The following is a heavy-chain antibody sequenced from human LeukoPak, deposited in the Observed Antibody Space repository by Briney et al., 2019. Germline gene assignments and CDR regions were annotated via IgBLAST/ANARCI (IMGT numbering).Heavy chain of an antibody. D-gene: IGHD3-10*01. J-gene: IGHJ4*02. CDR1: GFTFGDYA. CDR2: IRSKAYGGTT. V-gene: IGHV3-49*04. CDR3: VRDLLGSGGY. Sequence: GGSLRLSCTTSGFTFGDYAMSWVRQAPGKGLEWVGFIRSKAYGGTTGYAASVKGRFTISRDNAKNSLYLQMNSLRAEDTAVYYCVRDLLGSGGYWGQGSLVTVSS.